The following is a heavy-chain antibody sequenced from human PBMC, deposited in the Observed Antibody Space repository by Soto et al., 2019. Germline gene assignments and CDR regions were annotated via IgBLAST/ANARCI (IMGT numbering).Heavy chain of an antibody. CDR2: IIPIFGTA. Sequence: QVQLVQSGAEVKKPGSSVKVSCKASGGTFSSYAISWVRQAPGQGLEWMGGIIPIFGTANYAQKFQGRVTINADESTSTAYMELSSLRSEDTAVYYCARGVGEYCSGGSCLHYYYYGMDVWGQGTTVTVSS. D-gene: IGHD2-15*01. J-gene: IGHJ6*02. CDR1: GGTFSSYA. CDR3: ARGVGEYCSGGSCLHYYYYGMDV. V-gene: IGHV1-69*01.